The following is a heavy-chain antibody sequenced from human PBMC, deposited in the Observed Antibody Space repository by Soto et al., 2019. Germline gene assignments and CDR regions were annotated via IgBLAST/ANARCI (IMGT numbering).Heavy chain of an antibody. CDR3: ARAPSGNPAMGRRPHVDLTMIVPRFDY. V-gene: IGHV3-48*03. D-gene: IGHD3-22*01. Sequence: PGGSLRLSCAASGFTFSSYEMNWVRQAPGKGLEWVSYISSSGSTIYYADSVKGRFTISRDNAKNSLYLQMNSLRAEDTAVYYCARAPSGNPAMGRRPHVDLTMIVPRFDYWGQGTLVTVSS. J-gene: IGHJ4*02. CDR2: ISSSGSTI. CDR1: GFTFSSYE.